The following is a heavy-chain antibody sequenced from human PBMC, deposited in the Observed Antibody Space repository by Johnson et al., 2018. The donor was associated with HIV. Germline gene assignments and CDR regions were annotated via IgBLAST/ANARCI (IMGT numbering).Heavy chain of an antibody. J-gene: IGHJ3*02. CDR2: ISYDGSNK. CDR3: ASTNIAAPTGSDAFDI. Sequence: QVQLVESGGGVVQPGRSLRLSCAASGFTFSSYGMHWVRQAPGKGLEWVAVISYDGSNKYYADSVKGRFTISRDNSKNTLYLQMNSLRAEDTAVYYCASTNIAAPTGSDAFDIWGHGSLVTVSS. V-gene: IGHV3-30*03. CDR1: GFTFSSYG. D-gene: IGHD6-13*01.